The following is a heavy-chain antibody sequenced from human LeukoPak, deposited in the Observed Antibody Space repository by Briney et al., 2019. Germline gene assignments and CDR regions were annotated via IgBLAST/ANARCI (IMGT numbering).Heavy chain of an antibody. Sequence: GGSLRLSCAASGFTFSSYWMTWVRQAPGKGLEWVANIKQDGSEKYYVDSVKGRFTIFRDNAKNSLYLQMNSLRAEDTAVYYCARDRGAGVAVAGSAFDYWGQGTLVTVSS. V-gene: IGHV3-7*03. CDR2: IKQDGSEK. CDR3: ARDRGAGVAVAGSAFDY. D-gene: IGHD6-19*01. J-gene: IGHJ4*02. CDR1: GFTFSSYW.